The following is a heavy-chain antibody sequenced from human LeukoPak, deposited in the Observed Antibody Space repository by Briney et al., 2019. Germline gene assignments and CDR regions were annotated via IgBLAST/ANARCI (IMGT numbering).Heavy chain of an antibody. J-gene: IGHJ4*02. V-gene: IGHV3-23*01. CDR3: AGYYYGAASYYLNGNY. Sequence: GGSLRLSCAASGFTFSSYAMSWVRQAPGKGLEWVSGISGSGGSTYYAESVKGRFTISRDNSKNTLYLQMNSLRAEDTAVYYCAGYYYGAASYYLNGNYWGQGTLVTVSS. CDR1: GFTFSSYA. D-gene: IGHD3-10*01. CDR2: ISGSGGST.